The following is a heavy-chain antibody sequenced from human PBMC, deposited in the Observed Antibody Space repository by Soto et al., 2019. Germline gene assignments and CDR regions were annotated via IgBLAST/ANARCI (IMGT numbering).Heavy chain of an antibody. Sequence: SETLSLTCTVSGGSISSSSYYWGWIRQPPGKGLEWIGSIYYSGNTDYNPSLKSRVTISVDRSKNQFYLKLSSVTAADTAVYYCAREYNYDSSGIGFDSWGQGTLVTVSS. J-gene: IGHJ4*02. CDR2: IYYSGNT. D-gene: IGHD3-22*01. CDR1: GGSISSSSYY. V-gene: IGHV4-39*07. CDR3: AREYNYDSSGIGFDS.